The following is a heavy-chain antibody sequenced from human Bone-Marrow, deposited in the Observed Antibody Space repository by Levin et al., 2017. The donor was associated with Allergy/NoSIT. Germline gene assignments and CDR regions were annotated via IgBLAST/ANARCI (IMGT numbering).Heavy chain of an antibody. CDR1: GFTVSNNW. Sequence: PGGSLRLSCAASGFTVSNNWMNWIRQAPGQGLEWMGRINPDGGGTKFSQQFEGRVTLTRDTSIRTVNMELSRLRSDDTAVYFCARDLVGVDAFDFWGQGTMVIVSS. V-gene: IGHV1-2*02. J-gene: IGHJ3*01. CDR3: ARDLVGVDAFDF. D-gene: IGHD1-26*01. CDR2: INPDGGGT.